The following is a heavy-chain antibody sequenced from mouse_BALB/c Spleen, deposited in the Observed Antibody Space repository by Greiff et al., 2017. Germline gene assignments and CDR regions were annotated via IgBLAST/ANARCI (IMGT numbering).Heavy chain of an antibody. CDR1: GFTFSSYG. CDR2: INSNGGST. CDR3: ARDYGSRYYFDY. V-gene: IGHV5-6-3*01. Sequence: EVHLVESGGGLVQPGGSLKLSCAASGFTFSSYGMSWVRQTPDKRLELVATINSNGGSTYYPDSVKGRFTISRDNAKNNLYLQMSSLRSEDTALYYCARDYGSRYYFDYWGQGTTLTVSS. J-gene: IGHJ2*01. D-gene: IGHD1-1*01.